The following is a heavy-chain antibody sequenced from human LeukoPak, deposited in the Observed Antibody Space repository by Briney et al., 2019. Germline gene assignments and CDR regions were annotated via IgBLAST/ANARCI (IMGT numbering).Heavy chain of an antibody. CDR1: GYTFTSYY. CDR2: INPSGGST. Sequence: ASVKVSCKASGYTFTSYYMHWVRQAPGQGLEWMGIINPSGGSTSYAQKFQGRVTMTRDTSTSTVYMELSSLRSEDTAVYYCARALAVAGSVGYFDYWGQGILVTVSS. J-gene: IGHJ4*02. V-gene: IGHV1-46*01. CDR3: ARALAVAGSVGYFDY. D-gene: IGHD6-19*01.